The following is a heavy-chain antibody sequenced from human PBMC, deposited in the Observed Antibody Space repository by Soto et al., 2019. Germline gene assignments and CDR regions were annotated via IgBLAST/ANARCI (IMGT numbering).Heavy chain of an antibody. CDR1: GGSISSGDYY. CDR3: ARDHRYDSSGYSDY. V-gene: IGHV4-30-4*01. Sequence: SETLSLTCTVSGGSISSGDYYWSWIRQPPGKGLEWIGYIYYSGSTYYNPSLKSRVTISVDTSKNQFSLKLSSVTAADTAVYYCARDHRYDSSGYSDYWGQGTLVTVSS. CDR2: IYYSGST. D-gene: IGHD3-22*01. J-gene: IGHJ4*02.